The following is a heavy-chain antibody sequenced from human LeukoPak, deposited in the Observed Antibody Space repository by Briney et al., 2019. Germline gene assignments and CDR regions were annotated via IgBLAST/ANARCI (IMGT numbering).Heavy chain of an antibody. CDR2: IFQTGHS. CDR1: GGSISTFY. V-gene: IGHV4-59*08. CDR3: ARHPFSDGFDI. Sequence: SETLSLTCTVSGGSISTFYWSWLRQPPGKGLEWIGYIFQTGHSNYNPSLKGRVTISVDTSKNQLSLKLCSVTAADTAIYYCARHPFSDGFDIWGQGTMVTVSS. J-gene: IGHJ3*02.